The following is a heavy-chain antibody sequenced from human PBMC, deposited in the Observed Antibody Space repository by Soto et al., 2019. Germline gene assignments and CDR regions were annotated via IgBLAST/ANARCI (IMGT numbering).Heavy chain of an antibody. CDR1: GGSLNGYH. CDR3: ARDLWGYCGTDCYPLDV. D-gene: IGHD2-21*02. V-gene: IGHV4-59*01. J-gene: IGHJ6*02. CDR2: MYNTGST. Sequence: SETLSLTRTDSGGSLNGYHWSRIRQPPGKGLEWIGYMYNTGSTVYNPSFKSRVTISVDTSKNQFSLKLNSVTAADTAVYYCARDLWGYCGTDCYPLDVWGQGTTVTVS.